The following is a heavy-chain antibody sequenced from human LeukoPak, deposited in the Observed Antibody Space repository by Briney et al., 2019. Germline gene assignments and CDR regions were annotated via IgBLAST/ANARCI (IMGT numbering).Heavy chain of an antibody. D-gene: IGHD7-27*01. CDR1: GFTFSSYV. CDR2: ISGGGIST. J-gene: IGHJ4*02. Sequence: PGGSLRLSCAASGFTFSSYVMSWVRQAPGKGLEWVSTISGGGISTYYADPVKGRFTISRDNSKNTLYLQMNSLRAEDTAVYYCAKKSQQLGTGNYFDCWGQGTLVTVSS. V-gene: IGHV3-23*01. CDR3: AKKSQQLGTGNYFDC.